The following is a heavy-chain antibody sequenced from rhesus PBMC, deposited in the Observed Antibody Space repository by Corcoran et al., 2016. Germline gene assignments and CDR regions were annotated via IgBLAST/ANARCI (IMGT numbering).Heavy chain of an antibody. J-gene: IGHJ4*01. CDR2: INPRNGNT. CDR3: TRGVGSSDCGY. D-gene: IGHD4-29*01. CDR1: GYTFTSYS. Sequence: QVQLVQSGAEVKKPGASVKLSCKASGYTFTSYSINWVRQAPGQGLEWMGGINPRNGNTGYAKKCQARVTMTRETSTSTAYMELSSLRSEDTAVYYCTRGVGSSDCGYWGQGVLVTVSS. V-gene: IGHV1-200*01.